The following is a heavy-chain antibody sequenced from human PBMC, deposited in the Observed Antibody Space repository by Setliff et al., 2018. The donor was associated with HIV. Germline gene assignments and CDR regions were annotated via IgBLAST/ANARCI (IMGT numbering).Heavy chain of an antibody. CDR2: IYYSGST. V-gene: IGHV4-59*01. J-gene: IGHJ4*02. CDR3: ARDPPGYGDSKDY. CDR1: GGSISRYY. Sequence: SETLSLTCTVSGGSISRYYWSWIRQPAGQGLEWLGYIYYSGSTTYNPSLRTLFTISIDTSKNQFSLHLRSVTAADTAVYYCARDPPGYGDSKDYWGQGKLVTVSS. D-gene: IGHD4-17*01.